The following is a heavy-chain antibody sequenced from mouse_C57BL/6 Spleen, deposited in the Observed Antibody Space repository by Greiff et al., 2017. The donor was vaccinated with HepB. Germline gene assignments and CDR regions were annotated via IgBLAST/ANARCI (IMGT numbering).Heavy chain of an antibody. CDR3: AQTARAMDY. CDR2: IDPSDSYT. V-gene: IGHV1-59*01. Sequence: QVQLQQPGAELVRPGTSVKLSCKASGYTFTSYWMHWVKQRPGQGLEWIGVIDPSDSYTNYNQKFKGKATLTVDTSSSTAYMQLSSLTSEDSAVYYCAQTARAMDYWGQGTSVTVSS. J-gene: IGHJ4*01. CDR1: GYTFTSYW. D-gene: IGHD3-2*01.